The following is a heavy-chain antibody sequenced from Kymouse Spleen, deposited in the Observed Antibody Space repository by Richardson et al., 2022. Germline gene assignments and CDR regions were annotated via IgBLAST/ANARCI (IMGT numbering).Heavy chain of an antibody. Sequence: QVQLVQSGSELKKPGASVKVSCKASGYTFTSYAMNWVRQAPGQGLEWMGWINTNTGNPTYAQGFTGRFVFSLDTSVSTAYLQICSLKAEDTAVYYCARDQLRGIAVAGTYYYYYYYGMDVWGQGTTVTVSS. CDR2: INTNTGNP. V-gene: IGHV7-4-1*01. CDR3: ARDQLRGIAVAGTYYYYYYYGMDV. CDR1: GYTFTSYA. D-gene: IGHD6-19*01. J-gene: IGHJ6*02.